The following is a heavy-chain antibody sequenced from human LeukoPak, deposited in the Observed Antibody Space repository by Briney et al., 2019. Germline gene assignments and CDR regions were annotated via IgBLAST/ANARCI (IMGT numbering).Heavy chain of an antibody. D-gene: IGHD3-16*01. CDR1: GGTFSYSA. J-gene: IGHJ4*02. Sequence: ASVKVSCKASGGTFSYSAISWLRQAPGQGLEWMGEIMPVYGAAHSAQRFQGRLTLTADDSTGTVYMELRSLRSDDTAVYYCARDLGGVLDYWGQGTLVTVSS. V-gene: IGHV1-69*13. CDR2: IMPVYGAA. CDR3: ARDLGGVLDY.